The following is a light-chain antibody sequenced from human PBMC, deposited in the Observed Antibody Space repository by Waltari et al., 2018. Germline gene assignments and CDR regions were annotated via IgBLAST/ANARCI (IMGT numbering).Light chain of an antibody. J-gene: IGLJ2*01. CDR2: DVS. CDR3: SSYTSSSTPVV. CDR1: SSDVGGYNY. Sequence: QSALTQPASVSGSPGQSITISCIGSSSDVGGYNYVSWYQQPPGKAPKLMIYDVSNRPSGVSNRFSGSKSGNTASLTISGLQAEDEADYYCSSYTSSSTPVVFGGGTKVTVL. V-gene: IGLV2-14*03.